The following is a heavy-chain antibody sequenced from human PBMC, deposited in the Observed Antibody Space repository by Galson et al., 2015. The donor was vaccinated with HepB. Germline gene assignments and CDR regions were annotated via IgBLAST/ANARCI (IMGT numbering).Heavy chain of an antibody. D-gene: IGHD3-16*01. V-gene: IGHV5-51*01. CDR1: GYSFANCW. Sequence: QSGAEVKKPGESLKISCKGSGYSFANCWVGWVRQMPGKGLEWMGIIYPGDSDTRYSPSFQGQVTISADKSISTAYLQWSSLKASDTAMYYCASRRGADPLGFDYWGQGTLVTVSS. CDR2: IYPGDSDT. CDR3: ASRRGADPLGFDY. J-gene: IGHJ4*02.